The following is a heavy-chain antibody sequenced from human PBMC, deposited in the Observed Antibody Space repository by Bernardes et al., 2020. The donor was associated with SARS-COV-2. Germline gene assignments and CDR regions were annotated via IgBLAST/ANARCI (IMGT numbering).Heavy chain of an antibody. Sequence: SETLSLTCAVSGGSISSGGYFWSWIRQHPGKGLEWIGYIFHSGSTYYNPSLKSRVMLSVDTSTNQFSLRLSSVTAADAAVYYCARDSPQGVSYSYYGLDVWGQGTTVTVS. CDR1: GGSISSGGYF. CDR2: IFHSGST. D-gene: IGHD2-8*01. V-gene: IGHV4-31*11. CDR3: ARDSPQGVSYSYYGLDV. J-gene: IGHJ6*02.